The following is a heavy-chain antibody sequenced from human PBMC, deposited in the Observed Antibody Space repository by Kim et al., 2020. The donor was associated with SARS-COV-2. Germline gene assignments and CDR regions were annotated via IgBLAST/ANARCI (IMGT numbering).Heavy chain of an antibody. CDR2: IKSKTDGGTT. CDR1: GFTFSNAW. J-gene: IGHJ4*02. V-gene: IGHV3-15*01. CDR3: TTALRYCSGGSCYRFDY. Sequence: GGSLRLSCAASGFTFSNAWMSWVRQAPGKGLEWVGRIKSKTDGGTTDYAAPVKGRFTISRDDSKNTLYLQMNSLKTEDTAVYYCTTALRYCSGGSCYRFDYWGQGTLVTVSS. D-gene: IGHD2-15*01.